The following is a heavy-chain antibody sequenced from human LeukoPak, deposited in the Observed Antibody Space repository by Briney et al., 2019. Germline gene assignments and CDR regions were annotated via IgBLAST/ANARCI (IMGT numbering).Heavy chain of an antibody. V-gene: IGHV1-2*02. D-gene: IGHD5-18*01. CDR1: GYTFTGYY. J-gene: IGHJ4*02. CDR3: ARDLIQLWSPSSDFDY. CDR2: INPNSGGT. Sequence: ASVKVSCKASGYTFTGYYMHWVRQAPGQGLEWMGWINPNSGGTNYAQKFQGRVTMTRDTSISTAYMELSRLRSDDTAVYYCARDLIQLWSPSSDFDYWGQGTLVTVSS.